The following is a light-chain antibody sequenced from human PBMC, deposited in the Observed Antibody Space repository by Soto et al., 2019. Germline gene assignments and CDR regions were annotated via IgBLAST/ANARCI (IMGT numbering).Light chain of an antibody. CDR1: RTINTY. CDR2: GAS. Sequence: DVRMTQSPSSLSASVGDTITITCRASRTINTYLNWFQQKPGEPPRLLIYGASTLHDGVPSRFSGSGSGADFTLTISCLQPEDFASYPCQQPYSDISSGGGTKV. V-gene: IGKV1-39*01. J-gene: IGKJ4*01. CDR3: QQPYSDIS.